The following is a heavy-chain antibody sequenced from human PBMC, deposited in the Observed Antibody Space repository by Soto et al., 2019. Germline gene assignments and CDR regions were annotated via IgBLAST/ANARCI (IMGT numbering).Heavy chain of an antibody. J-gene: IGHJ4*02. D-gene: IGHD1-26*01. CDR2: IYFSGRT. V-gene: IGHV4-30-4*01. CDR3: AHDSHGGNTYFDL. Sequence: VQLQESGPGLVRPSETLSLTCTVSGASISSGNFYWSWIRQPPGKGLEWIGYIYFSGRTSYSPSLKSRLTILNTSHNQFSLKLSSVTAADTAVYYCAHDSHGGNTYFDLWGQGALVTVSS. CDR1: GASISSGNFY.